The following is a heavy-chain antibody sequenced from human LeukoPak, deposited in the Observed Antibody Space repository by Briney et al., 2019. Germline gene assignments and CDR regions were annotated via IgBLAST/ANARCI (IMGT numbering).Heavy chain of an antibody. CDR2: IYYSGST. V-gene: IGHV4-59*01. J-gene: IGHJ3*02. CDR3: ARDSYCGGDCYLKVAFDI. CDR1: GGSISSYY. D-gene: IGHD2-21*02. Sequence: SETLSLTCTVSGGSISSYYWSWIRQPPGKRLEWIGYIYYSGSTNYNPSLKSRVTISVDTSKNQFSLKLSSVTAADTAVYYCARDSYCGGDCYLKVAFDIWGQGTMVTVSS.